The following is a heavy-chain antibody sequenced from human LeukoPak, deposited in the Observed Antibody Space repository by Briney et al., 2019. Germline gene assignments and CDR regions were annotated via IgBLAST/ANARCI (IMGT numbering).Heavy chain of an antibody. CDR3: AREGSSYAPSEPFYFDY. CDR1: GFTFSSYW. CDR2: IKQDGSEK. Sequence: HPGGSLRLSCAASGFTFSSYWMSWVRQAPGKGLEWVANIKQDGSEKYYVDSVKGRFTISRDNAKNSLYLQMNSLKAEDTAVYYCAREGSSYAPSEPFYFDYWGQGTLVTVSS. V-gene: IGHV3-7*01. J-gene: IGHJ4*02. D-gene: IGHD3-10*01.